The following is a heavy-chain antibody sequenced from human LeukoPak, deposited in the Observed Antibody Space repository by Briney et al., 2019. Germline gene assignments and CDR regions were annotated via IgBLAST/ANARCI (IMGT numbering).Heavy chain of an antibody. CDR3: ARVRGYSYGLDY. J-gene: IGHJ4*02. D-gene: IGHD5-18*01. V-gene: IGHV4-59*08. Sequence: SETLSLTCTVSGGSISSYYWSWIRQPPGKGLEWIGYIYYSGSTNYNPSLKSRVTISVDTSKNQSSLKLSSVTAADTAVYYCARVRGYSYGLDYWGQGTLVTVSS. CDR1: GGSISSYY. CDR2: IYYSGST.